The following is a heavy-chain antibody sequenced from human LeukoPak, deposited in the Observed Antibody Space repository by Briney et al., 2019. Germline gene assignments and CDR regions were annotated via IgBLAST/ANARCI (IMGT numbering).Heavy chain of an antibody. D-gene: IGHD2-15*01. CDR3: AKPSDMPGRYCSGGSCYFGY. V-gene: IGHV3-53*01. Sequence: PGGSLRLSCAASGFTVSSNYMSWVRQAPGKGLEWVSVIYSGGSTYYADSVKGRFTISRDNSKNTVYLQMNSLRAEDTAVYYCAKPSDMPGRYCSGGSCYFGYWGQGTLVTVSS. J-gene: IGHJ4*02. CDR1: GFTVSSNY. CDR2: IYSGGST.